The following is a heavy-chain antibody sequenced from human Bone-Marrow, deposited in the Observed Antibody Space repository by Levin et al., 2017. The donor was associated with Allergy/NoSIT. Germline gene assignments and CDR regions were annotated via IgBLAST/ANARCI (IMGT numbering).Heavy chain of an antibody. CDR3: ARDGHCSGSSCYAGLDF. Sequence: GGSLRLSCEASGFTFSTSRMHWVRQAPGKGLEFVAAISSGGNTFYSNSMKGRFTISRDNSKNILYLQMGGLRPEDMAMYYCARDGHCSGSSCYAGLDFWGQGTLVTVSS. CDR1: GFTFSTSR. CDR2: ISSGGNT. V-gene: IGHV3-64*01. J-gene: IGHJ4*02. D-gene: IGHD2-2*03.